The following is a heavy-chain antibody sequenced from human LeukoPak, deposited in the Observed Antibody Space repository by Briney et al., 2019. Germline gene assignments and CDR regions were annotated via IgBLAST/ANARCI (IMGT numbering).Heavy chain of an antibody. J-gene: IGHJ4*02. CDR3: AKKIGWEPVDFDY. CDR2: LYSGGST. D-gene: IGHD1-26*01. Sequence: PGGSLRLSCAVSGFTVSTKYMNWVRQAPGKGPEWVSVLYSGGSTYYADSVKGRFTISRDNSKNTLYLQMNSLRAEDTAVYYCAKKIGWEPVDFDYWGQGTLVTVSS. V-gene: IGHV3-53*01. CDR1: GFTVSTKY.